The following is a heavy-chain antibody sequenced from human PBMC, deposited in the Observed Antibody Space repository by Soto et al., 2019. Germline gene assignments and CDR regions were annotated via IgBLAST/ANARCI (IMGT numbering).Heavy chain of an antibody. CDR2: ISSCGSTI. CDR3: ARVAYYYDSSGYFY. Sequence: GGSLRLSFAASGFTFSSYNMNWVRQAPGKGLEWVSYISSCGSTIYYADSVKGRFTISRDNAKNSLYLQMNSLRAEDTAVYYCARVAYYYDSSGYFYWGQGTLVTVSS. D-gene: IGHD3-22*01. CDR1: GFTFSSYN. J-gene: IGHJ4*02. V-gene: IGHV3-48*01.